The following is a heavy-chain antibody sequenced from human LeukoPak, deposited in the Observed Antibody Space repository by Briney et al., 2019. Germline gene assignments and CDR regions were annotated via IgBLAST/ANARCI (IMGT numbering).Heavy chain of an antibody. J-gene: IGHJ4*02. D-gene: IGHD6-13*01. CDR3: ARDRANIAAADLDY. Sequence: ASAKVSCKASGYTFTSYYMHWVRQAPGQGLEWMGVINPSGGSTSYAQRFQGRVTMTRDTSTSTVYMALSSLRSEDTAVYYCARDRANIAAADLDYWGQGTLVTVSS. V-gene: IGHV1-46*01. CDR1: GYTFTSYY. CDR2: INPSGGST.